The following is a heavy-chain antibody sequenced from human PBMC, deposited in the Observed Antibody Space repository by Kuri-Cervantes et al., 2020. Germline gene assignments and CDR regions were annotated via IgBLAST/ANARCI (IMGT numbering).Heavy chain of an antibody. CDR1: GFTFSSYG. J-gene: IGHJ3*02. CDR2: ISYDGSNK. CDR3: AKDNYYGSGSDAFDI. Sequence: GGSLRLSCAASGFTFSSYGMHWVRQAPGKGLEWVAVISYDGSNKYYADSVKGRFTISRDNSKNTLYLQMNSLRAEDTAVYYCAKDNYYGSGSDAFDIWGQGTMVTVSS. D-gene: IGHD3-10*01. V-gene: IGHV3-30*18.